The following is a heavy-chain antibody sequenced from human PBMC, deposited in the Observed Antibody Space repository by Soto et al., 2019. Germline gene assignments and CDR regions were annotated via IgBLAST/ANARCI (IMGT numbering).Heavy chain of an antibody. J-gene: IGHJ6*02. CDR1: GCSISSSSFY. V-gene: IGHV4-39*01. D-gene: IGHD3-3*01. CDR2: IYYSGST. Sequence: GTLSLSCTVSGCSISSSSFYWGWLRQRPGMGREWIGSIYYSGSTYYNQSLNSGVTISVDTSKNQFSLKLSSVTAADTAVYYCDSRYYDFWSGYYTHGMDVWGQGTTVTVSS. CDR3: DSRYYDFWSGYYTHGMDV.